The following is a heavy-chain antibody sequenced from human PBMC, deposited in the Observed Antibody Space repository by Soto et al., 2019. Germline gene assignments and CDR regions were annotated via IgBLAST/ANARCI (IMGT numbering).Heavy chain of an antibody. Sequence: VQLLESGGGLVQPGGSLRLSCEASGFTFTNYAMSWVRQAPGKGLEWVSGISGRDDSTYYADSVKGRFTISRDNSKNMVSLQMNSLRAEDTAVYYCAKAQYSGSRAFDYWGQGTLVTVSS. CDR1: GFTFTNYA. J-gene: IGHJ4*02. V-gene: IGHV3-23*01. D-gene: IGHD1-26*01. CDR2: ISGRDDST. CDR3: AKAQYSGSRAFDY.